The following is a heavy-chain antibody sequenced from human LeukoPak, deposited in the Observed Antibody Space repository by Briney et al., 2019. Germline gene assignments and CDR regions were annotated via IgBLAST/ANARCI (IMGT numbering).Heavy chain of an antibody. CDR1: GFTFSSNV. Sequence: LSGRSLRLSCAASGFTFSSNVMPWVRQAPGKGLEWVAVISYDGSNKYYADSVKGRFTISRDIPQNSLYLQMNSLRPDDTAVYYCAREGYSSSYFDQWGQGTLVTVSS. D-gene: IGHD6-6*01. J-gene: IGHJ4*02. CDR3: AREGYSSSYFDQ. V-gene: IGHV3-30-3*01. CDR2: ISYDGSNK.